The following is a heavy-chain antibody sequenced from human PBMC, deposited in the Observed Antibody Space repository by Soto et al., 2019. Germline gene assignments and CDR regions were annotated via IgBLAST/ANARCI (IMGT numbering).Heavy chain of an antibody. CDR1: GFSFDDYT. D-gene: IGHD1-26*01. CDR2: ISWDGGSR. Sequence: TGGSLRLSCAASGFSFDDYTMHWVRQVPGKGLEWVSLISWDGGSRYYVNSVRGRFTISRDNSKNSLYLQMNSLRIEDAALYYCALDGDNSGALAYWGQGTLVTVSS. CDR3: ALDGDNSGALAY. V-gene: IGHV3-43*01. J-gene: IGHJ4*02.